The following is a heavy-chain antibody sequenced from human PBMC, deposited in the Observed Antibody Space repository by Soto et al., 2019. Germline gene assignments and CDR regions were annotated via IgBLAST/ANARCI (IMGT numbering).Heavy chain of an antibody. CDR1: GYTFTSWD. D-gene: IGHD6-13*01. V-gene: IGHV1-8*01. Sequence: ASVKVSCKASGYTFTSWDVYWVRQAAGQGLEWMGYMNPRSGNTGYEQKFQGRVTMTRDTSISTAYMELSSLTSDDTAVYYCTASSWTGAGLDFWGQGTQVTFSS. J-gene: IGHJ4*01. CDR2: MNPRSGNT. CDR3: TASSWTGAGLDF.